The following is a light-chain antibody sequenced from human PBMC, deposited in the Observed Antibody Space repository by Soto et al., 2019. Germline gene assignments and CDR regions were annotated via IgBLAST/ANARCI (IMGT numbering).Light chain of an antibody. Sequence: IQMTQSPSSLSASVGDRVTITCQASQDIAKNLNWYQQKPGKAPKLLIYDASSLQTGVPSRFIGSGSATHFTFTISSLQYEDIATYYCQQYDNLLPITFGQGTRLEIK. J-gene: IGKJ5*01. CDR2: DAS. CDR3: QQYDNLLPIT. V-gene: IGKV1-33*01. CDR1: QDIAKN.